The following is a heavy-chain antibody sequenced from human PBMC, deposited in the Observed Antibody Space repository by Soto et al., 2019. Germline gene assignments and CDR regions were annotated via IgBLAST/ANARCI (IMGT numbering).Heavy chain of an antibody. CDR2: IFYSGST. V-gene: IGHV4-30-4*01. Sequence: PSETLSLTCTVSGGSISSGDYYWSWIRQPPGKGQEWIGYIFYSGSTYYNPSLKSRVTISLDTSKNQFSLRLSSVTAADTAVYYCATMTSYAFDIWGQGTMVTVS. J-gene: IGHJ3*02. CDR3: ATMTSYAFDI. CDR1: GGSISSGDYY. D-gene: IGHD3-22*01.